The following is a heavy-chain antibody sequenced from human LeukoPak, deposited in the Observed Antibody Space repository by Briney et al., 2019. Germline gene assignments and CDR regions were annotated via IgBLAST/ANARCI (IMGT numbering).Heavy chain of an antibody. CDR2: ITNGGSYI. CDR1: AFTFSIYN. J-gene: IGHJ4*02. V-gene: IGHV3-30*04. Sequence: GRSLRLSCAASAFTFSIYNMHWFRQAPGKGLEWAAVITNGGSYINYADSVRGRFTISRDNSKNSLYLQMNSLRTEDTPVYYCARERASCDFDYRGQGALVTVSA. D-gene: IGHD2-2*01. CDR3: ARERASCDFDY.